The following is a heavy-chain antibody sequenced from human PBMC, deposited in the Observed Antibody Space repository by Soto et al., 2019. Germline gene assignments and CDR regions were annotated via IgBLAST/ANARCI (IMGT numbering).Heavy chain of an antibody. CDR1: GGSISSSSYY. J-gene: IGHJ4*02. D-gene: IGHD2-15*01. V-gene: IGHV4-39*01. CDR3: ARHTPAISISDH. CDR2: IYYSGST. Sequence: SETLSLTCTVSGGSISSSSYYWGWIRQPPGKGLEWIGSIYYSGSTYYNPSLKIRVTISVYTSKNHFSLKLSSVTAADTAVYYCARHTPAISISDHWGQGTLVTVSS.